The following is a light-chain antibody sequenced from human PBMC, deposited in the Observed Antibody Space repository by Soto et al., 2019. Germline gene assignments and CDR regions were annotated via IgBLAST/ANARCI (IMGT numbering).Light chain of an antibody. CDR2: GAS. J-gene: IGKJ5*01. V-gene: IGKV3-20*01. CDR1: QSVSRSY. Sequence: EIVLTQSPGTLSLSPGERATLSCRASQSVSRSYLAWYQQKPGQAPRLLINGASSRATGIPDRFSGSGSGTDFTLTISRLEPEDFAVYYCQQYGTSPPSTFGQGTRLEIK. CDR3: QQYGTSPPST.